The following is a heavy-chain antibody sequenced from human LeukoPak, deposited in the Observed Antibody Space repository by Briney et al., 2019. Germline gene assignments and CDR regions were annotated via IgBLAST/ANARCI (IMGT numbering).Heavy chain of an antibody. CDR2: IYYSGST. D-gene: IGHD2-15*01. Sequence: PSQTLSLTCTVSGGSISSGDYYWSWIRQPPGKGLEWIGYIYYSGSTYYNPSLKSRVTISVDTSKNQFPLKLSSVTAADTAVYYCARDQTKYCSGGSCYVRRWLQLNYYGMDVWGQGTTVTVSS. CDR1: GGSISSGDYY. V-gene: IGHV4-30-4*01. CDR3: ARDQTKYCSGGSCYVRRWLQLNYYGMDV. J-gene: IGHJ6*02.